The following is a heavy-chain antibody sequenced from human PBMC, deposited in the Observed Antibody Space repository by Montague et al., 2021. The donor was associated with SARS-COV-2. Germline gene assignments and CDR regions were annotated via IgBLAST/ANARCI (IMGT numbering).Heavy chain of an antibody. J-gene: IGHJ4*02. V-gene: IGHV4-34*01. Sequence: SETLSLTCAVYGGSFSGYYWSWIRQPPGKGLEWWGEINHSGSTKYNQSLKSRGPISVDKSTNKFSLKLSSVTAADTAVYYCASGTIRVFTYDYDSSGSASDYWGQGTLVTVSS. CDR2: INHSGST. CDR3: ASGTIRVFTYDYDSSGSASDY. D-gene: IGHD3-22*01. CDR1: GGSFSGYY.